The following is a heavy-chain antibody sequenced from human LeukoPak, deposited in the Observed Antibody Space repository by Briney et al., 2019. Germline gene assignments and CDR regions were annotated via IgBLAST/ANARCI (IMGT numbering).Heavy chain of an antibody. CDR1: GGSISSSSYY. D-gene: IGHD3-3*01. J-gene: IGHJ6*02. Sequence: SETLSLTCTVSGGSISSSSYYWGWIRQPPGKGLEWIGSIYYSGSTYYNPSLKSRVTISVDTSKNQFSLKLSSVTAADTAVYYCARMWVRGSVFGVGSYYYGMDVWGQGTTVTVSS. V-gene: IGHV4-39*01. CDR3: ARMWVRGSVFGVGSYYYGMDV. CDR2: IYYSGST.